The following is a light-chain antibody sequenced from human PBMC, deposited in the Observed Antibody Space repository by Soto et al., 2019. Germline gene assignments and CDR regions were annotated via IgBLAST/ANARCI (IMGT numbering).Light chain of an antibody. CDR1: GGDVGGYNY. Sequence: QSVLTQPPSASGSPGQSVTISCTGTGGDVGGYNYVSWYQQHPGKVPRLIIYDVTKRPSGVPDRFSGSKSDNTASLTVSGLQAEDEADYYCSSYAGFNTYVFGTGTKLTVL. V-gene: IGLV2-8*01. CDR3: SSYAGFNTYV. J-gene: IGLJ1*01. CDR2: DVT.